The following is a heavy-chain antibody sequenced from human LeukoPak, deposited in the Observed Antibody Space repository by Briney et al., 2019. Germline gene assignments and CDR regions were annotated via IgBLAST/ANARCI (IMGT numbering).Heavy chain of an antibody. V-gene: IGHV3-23*01. J-gene: IGHJ4*02. CDR3: ASLYNDYGDY. CDR1: GFTFRNHG. Sequence: PGGSLRLSCAASGFTFRNHGMSWVRQAPGKGLEWVSGIIGTGDSTFYADPVKGRFTISRDNSRNTLYLHMNSLRVDDTAVYHCASLYNDYGDYWGQGALVTVSS. D-gene: IGHD5-24*01. CDR2: IIGTGDST.